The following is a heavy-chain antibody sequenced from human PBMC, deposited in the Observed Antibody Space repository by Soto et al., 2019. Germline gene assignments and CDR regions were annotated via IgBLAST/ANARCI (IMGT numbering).Heavy chain of an antibody. CDR2: IYHSGST. J-gene: IGHJ6*02. CDR1: GGSISISNC. V-gene: IGHV4-4*02. CDR3: ARVSGSYYYGMDV. Sequence: PSETLSLTCAVSGGSISISNCWSFVRQPPGKGLEWIGEIYHSGSTNFNPSLKSRVTISVDKSKNQFSLKLNSVTAADTAVYYCARVSGSYYYGMDVWGQGTTVT.